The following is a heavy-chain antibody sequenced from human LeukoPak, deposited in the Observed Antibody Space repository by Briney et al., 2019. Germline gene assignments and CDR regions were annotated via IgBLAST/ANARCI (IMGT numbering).Heavy chain of an antibody. CDR1: GGSFSGYY. J-gene: IGHJ4*02. D-gene: IGHD3-10*01. V-gene: IGHV4-34*01. CDR3: ARGHMDFWSGYYYGSGSYYIRAFDY. CDR2: INHSGST. Sequence: SETLSLTCAVYGGSFSGYYWSWIRQPPGKGLEWIGEINHSGSTNYNPSLKSRVTISVDTSKNQFSLRLSSVTAADTAVYYCARGHMDFWSGYYYGSGSYYIRAFDYWGQGTLVTVSS.